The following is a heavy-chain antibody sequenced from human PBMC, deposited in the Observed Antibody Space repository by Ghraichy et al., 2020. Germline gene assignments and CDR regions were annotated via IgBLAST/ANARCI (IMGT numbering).Heavy chain of an antibody. CDR1: GGSISSGGYY. Sequence: SETLSLTCTVSGGSISSGGYYWSWIRQHPGKGLEWIGYIYYSGSTYYNPSLKSRVTISVDTSKNQFSLKLSSVTAADTAGYYCAGPGYSSSWYGSGYWGQGTLVTVSS. CDR2: IYYSGST. V-gene: IGHV4-31*03. CDR3: AGPGYSSSWYGSGY. D-gene: IGHD6-13*01. J-gene: IGHJ4*02.